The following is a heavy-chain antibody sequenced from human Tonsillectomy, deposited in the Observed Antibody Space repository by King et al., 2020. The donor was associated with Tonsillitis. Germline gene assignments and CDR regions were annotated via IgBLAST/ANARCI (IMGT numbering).Heavy chain of an antibody. CDR3: ARNVVGATYFDY. CDR1: GYTFTSYY. J-gene: IGHJ4*02. Sequence: VQLVQSGAEVKKPGASVKVSCKASGYTFTSYYMHLVRQAPGQGLEWMGIINPSGCSTSYAQKFQGRVTMTRDTSTSTVYMELSSLRSEDTAVYYCARNVVGATYFDYWGQGTLVTVSS. V-gene: IGHV1-46*03. D-gene: IGHD1-26*01. CDR2: INPSGCST.